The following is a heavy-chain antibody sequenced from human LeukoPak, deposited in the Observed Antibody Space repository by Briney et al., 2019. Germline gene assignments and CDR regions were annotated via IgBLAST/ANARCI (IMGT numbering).Heavy chain of an antibody. V-gene: IGHV1-2*02. CDR3: ARDLDGSSGCDY. Sequence: ASVEVSCKASGYTFTVYFMHWVRQAPGQGLEWMGWINPNSGGTNYAQKFQGRVIMTRDTSISTAYIELSRLRSDDTAVYYCARDLDGSSGCDYWGQGTLVTVSS. CDR1: GYTFTVYF. CDR2: INPNSGGT. D-gene: IGHD6-13*01. J-gene: IGHJ4*02.